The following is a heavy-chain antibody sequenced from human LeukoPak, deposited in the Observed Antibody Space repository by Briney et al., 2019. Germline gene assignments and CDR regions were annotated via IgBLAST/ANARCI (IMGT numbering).Heavy chain of an antibody. CDR1: GFTFSSYA. CDR2: ISGSGGST. Sequence: GGSVRLSCAAYGFTFSSYAMGWVRQAPGKGLEWVSTISGSGGSTYSADSVKGRFTISRDNSKNTLYLQMNSLRAEDTAVYYCAKAQHSSVWGYFDYWGQGTLVTVSS. V-gene: IGHV3-23*01. D-gene: IGHD6-25*01. CDR3: AKAQHSSVWGYFDY. J-gene: IGHJ4*02.